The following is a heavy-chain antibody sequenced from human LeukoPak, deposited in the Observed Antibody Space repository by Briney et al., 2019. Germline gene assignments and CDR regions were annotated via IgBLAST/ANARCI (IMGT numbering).Heavy chain of an antibody. J-gene: IGHJ4*02. CDR1: GFTFSDYF. V-gene: IGHV3-11*04. Sequence: GGSLRLSCVASGFTFSDYFMSWIRQAPGKGLEWLSFINSAGDNIYYADSVKGRFTISRDNAKNSLYLQMKSLRAEDTTVYYCARDMGYSGSWPGYFDYWGQGVLVTVSS. D-gene: IGHD1-26*01. CDR3: ARDMGYSGSWPGYFDY. CDR2: INSAGDNI.